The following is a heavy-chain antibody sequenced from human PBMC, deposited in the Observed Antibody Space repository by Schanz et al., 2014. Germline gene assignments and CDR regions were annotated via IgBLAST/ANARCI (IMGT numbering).Heavy chain of an antibody. CDR1: GASISFYD. CDR3: ARQGDVYRLDY. D-gene: IGHD1-26*01. Sequence: QVQLQESGPGLVKPSETLSLTCTVSGASISFYDWNWIRQSPGKGLEWIGYIYHSGSPIYNPSLQSRVPIPIDTPKTQSPRKMESGTAADTAMYFCARQGDVYRLDYWGQGTLVTVTS. J-gene: IGHJ4*02. V-gene: IGHV4-59*08. CDR2: IYHSGSP.